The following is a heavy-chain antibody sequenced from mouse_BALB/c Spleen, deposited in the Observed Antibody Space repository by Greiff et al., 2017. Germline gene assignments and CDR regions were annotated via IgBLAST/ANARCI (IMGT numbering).Heavy chain of an antibody. CDR2: ISSGGSYT. J-gene: IGHJ4*01. D-gene: IGHD2-1*01. CDR1: GFTFSSYA. CDR3: ARDYYGNYGYAMDY. Sequence: EVKLVESGGGLVKPGGSLKLSCAASGFTFSSYAMSWVRQSPEKRLEWVAEISSGGSYTYYPDTVTGRFTISRDNAKNTLYLEMSSLRSEDTAMYYCARDYYGNYGYAMDYWGQGTSVTVSS. V-gene: IGHV5-9-4*01.